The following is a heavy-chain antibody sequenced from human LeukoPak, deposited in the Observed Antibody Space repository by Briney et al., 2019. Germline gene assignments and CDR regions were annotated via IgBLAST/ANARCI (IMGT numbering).Heavy chain of an antibody. CDR1: GYTFTGYY. J-gene: IGHJ4*02. CDR3: ARVTMIVVARDPFDY. V-gene: IGHV1-2*02. CDR2: INPNSGGT. Sequence: AASVKVSCKASGYTFTGYYMHWGRQAPGQGLEWMGLINPNSGGTNYAQKFQGRVTMTRDTSISTAYMELSRLRSDDTTVYYCARVTMIVVARDPFDYWGQGTLVTVSS. D-gene: IGHD3-22*01.